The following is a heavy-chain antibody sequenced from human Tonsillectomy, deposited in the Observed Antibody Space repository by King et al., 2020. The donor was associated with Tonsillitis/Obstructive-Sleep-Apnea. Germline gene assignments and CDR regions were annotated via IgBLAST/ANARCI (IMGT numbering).Heavy chain of an antibody. CDR3: ARGPAPTSYYYMDV. CDR2: ISLDGGNK. CDR1: GFTSTTDV. V-gene: IGHV3-30*04. D-gene: IGHD3-10*01. Sequence: VQLVESGGGVVQSGRSLRLSCAASGFTSTTDVIHWVRQAPGKGLEWVAVISLDGGNKYFADSGKGRFTISRDNSKNTLYLQMNSLRTEDTAVYYCARGPAPTSYYYMDVWRKGTTVTVSS. J-gene: IGHJ6*03.